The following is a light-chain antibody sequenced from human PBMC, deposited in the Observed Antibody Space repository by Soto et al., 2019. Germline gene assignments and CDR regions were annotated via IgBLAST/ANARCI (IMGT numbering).Light chain of an antibody. CDR3: NSYYSSTTVYV. CDR1: STDIGGFYY. J-gene: IGLJ1*01. Sequence: QSVLTQPPSVSGAPGQSVIISCTGTSTDIGGFYYVYWYQHHPGTDPKLIIYQNSNRPSGVSDRFSGSKSGTSASLTISGLQAEDEADYFCNSYYSSTTVYVFGTGTKVTVL. V-gene: IGLV2-14*01. CDR2: QNS.